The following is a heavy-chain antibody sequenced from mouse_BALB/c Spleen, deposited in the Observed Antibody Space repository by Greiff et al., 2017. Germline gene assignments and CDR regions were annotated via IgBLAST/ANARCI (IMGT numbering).Heavy chain of an antibody. CDR1: GFSLTSYG. CDR2: IWAGGST. D-gene: IGHD2-9*01. Sequence: QVQLKQSGPGLVAPSQSLSITCTVSGFSLTSYGVHWVRQPPGKGLEWLGVIWAGGSTNYNSALMSRLSISKDNSKSQVFLKMNSLQTDDTAMYYCATYYGYDVGYYAMDYWGQGTSVTVSS. V-gene: IGHV2-9*02. J-gene: IGHJ4*01. CDR3: ATYYGYDVGYYAMDY.